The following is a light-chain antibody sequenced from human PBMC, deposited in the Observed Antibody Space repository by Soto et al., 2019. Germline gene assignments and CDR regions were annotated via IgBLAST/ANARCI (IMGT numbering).Light chain of an antibody. J-gene: IGLJ2*01. V-gene: IGLV2-14*01. CDR3: SSYTNSTTLVV. CDR1: SSDVGGYNY. Sequence: QSALTQPASVSGSPGQSVTISCTGTSSDVGGYNYVSWYQQHPGKAPTLMIYEVNYRPSGVSDRFSGSKSGNTASLTISGLQAEDDADYYCSSYTNSTTLVVFGGGTKVTVL. CDR2: EVN.